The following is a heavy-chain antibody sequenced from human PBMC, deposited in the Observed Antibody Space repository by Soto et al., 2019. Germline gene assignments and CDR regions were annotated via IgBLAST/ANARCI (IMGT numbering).Heavy chain of an antibody. D-gene: IGHD6-13*01. CDR2: INHSGST. CDR1: GGSFSGYY. J-gene: IGHJ6*02. V-gene: IGHV4-34*01. Sequence: SETLSLTCAVYGGSFSGYYWSWIRQPPGKGLEWIGEINHSGSTNYNPSLKSRVTISVDTSKNQFSLKLSSVTAADTAVYYCARGPYSSSWYTRTVYYYYGMDVWGQGTTVTVSS. CDR3: ARGPYSSSWYTRTVYYYYGMDV.